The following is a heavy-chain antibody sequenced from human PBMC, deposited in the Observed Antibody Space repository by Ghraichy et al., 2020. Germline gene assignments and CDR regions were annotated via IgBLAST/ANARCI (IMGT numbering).Heavy chain of an antibody. J-gene: IGHJ4*02. D-gene: IGHD2-2*03. Sequence: GESLNISCAASGFTFSSYSMNWVRQAPGKGLEWVSSISSSSSYIYYADSVKGRFTISRDNAKNSLYLQMNSLRAEDTAVYYCARPHGWRTGLPFDYWGQGTLVTVSS. CDR3: ARPHGWRTGLPFDY. CDR1: GFTFSSYS. V-gene: IGHV3-21*01. CDR2: ISSSSSYI.